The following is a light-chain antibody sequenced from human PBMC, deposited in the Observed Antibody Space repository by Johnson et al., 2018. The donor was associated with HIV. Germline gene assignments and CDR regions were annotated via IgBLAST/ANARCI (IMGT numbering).Light chain of an antibody. Sequence: QSVLTQPPSVSAAPGQRVTRSYSGSSSNIGNNFVSWFRQLPLRAPKVLIYDNNTRPSGIHDGFAGSKSGTSATLGITGLQLGTSADYYCGTWDSSLSAYVFGTGTKVTV. CDR1: SSNIGNNF. J-gene: IGLJ1*01. CDR2: DNN. V-gene: IGLV1-51*01. CDR3: GTWDSSLSAYV.